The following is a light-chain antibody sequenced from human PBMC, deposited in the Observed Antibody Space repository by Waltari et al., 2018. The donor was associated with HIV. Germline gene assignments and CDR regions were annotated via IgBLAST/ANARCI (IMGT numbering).Light chain of an antibody. J-gene: IGKJ1*01. Sequence: DIQLTQSPSSVSASVGDRVTITCRASQDISSSLAWYQQKPGSAPKLLIYGASTLQSGVPSRFSGSGSGTEFTVTISSLQPEDFATYYCQQVRSYTWTFGQGTTVEIK. CDR1: QDISSS. CDR3: QQVRSYTWT. CDR2: GAS. V-gene: IGKV1-9*01.